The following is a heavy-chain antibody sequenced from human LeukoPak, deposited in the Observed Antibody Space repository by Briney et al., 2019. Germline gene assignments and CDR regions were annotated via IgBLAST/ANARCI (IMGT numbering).Heavy chain of an antibody. CDR1: GFTFSSYA. CDR3: AKRDDYTMYGLDY. CDR2: ISGSGGSS. D-gene: IGHD3-10*02. J-gene: IGHJ4*02. Sequence: GGSLRLSCAASGFTFSSYAMSWVRQAPGKGLEWVSGISGSGGSSYYADSVKGRFTISRDNSKNTLYLQMNSLRAEDTAVYYCAKRDDYTMYGLDYWGQGALVTVSS. V-gene: IGHV3-23*01.